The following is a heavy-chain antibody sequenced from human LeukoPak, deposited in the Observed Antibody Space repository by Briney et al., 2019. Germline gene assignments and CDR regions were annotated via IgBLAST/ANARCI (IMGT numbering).Heavy chain of an antibody. J-gene: IGHJ4*02. Sequence: SVKVSCKASGGTFSSYGISWVRQAPGQGLEWMGRIIPILGIANYAQKFQGRVTVTADKSTSTAYMELSSLRSEDTAVYYCAREEGYGSGSYPDYWGQGTLVTASS. CDR1: GGTFSSYG. D-gene: IGHD3-10*01. CDR2: IIPILGIA. CDR3: AREEGYGSGSYPDY. V-gene: IGHV1-69*04.